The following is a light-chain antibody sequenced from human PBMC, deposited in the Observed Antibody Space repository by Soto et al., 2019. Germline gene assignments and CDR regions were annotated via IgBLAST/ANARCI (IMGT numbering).Light chain of an antibody. CDR3: QQYDGY. J-gene: IGKJ4*01. Sequence: DIPMTQSPSTLSASVGDRVTITCRARQSINTWLAWYQQKPGKAPKLLIYDASTLGSGVPSRFSGSGSGTEFTLTISSLQPXDFATYYCQQYDGYFGGGTKVEIK. CDR1: QSINTW. CDR2: DAS. V-gene: IGKV1-5*01.